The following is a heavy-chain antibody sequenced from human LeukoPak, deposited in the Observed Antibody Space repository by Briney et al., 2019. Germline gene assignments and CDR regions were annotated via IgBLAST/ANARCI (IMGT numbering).Heavy chain of an antibody. CDR1: GGTFSSYA. D-gene: IGHD3-22*01. V-gene: IGHV1-69*04. CDR3: ARVGTYYYDSSGYGY. Sequence: ASVKVSCKASGGTFSSYAISWVRQAPGQGLEWMGRIIPILGIANYAQKFQGRVTITADKSTSTAYMELSSLRSEDTAVYYCARVGTYYYDSSGYGYWGQGTLVTVSS. J-gene: IGHJ4*02. CDR2: IIPILGIA.